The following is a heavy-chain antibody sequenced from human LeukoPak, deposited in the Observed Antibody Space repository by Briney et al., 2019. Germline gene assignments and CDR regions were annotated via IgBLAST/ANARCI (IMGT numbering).Heavy chain of an antibody. J-gene: IGHJ4*02. CDR2: IYYSGST. CDR3: ARHYDSSGYWYYFDY. Sequence: SETLSLTCTVSGGSISSYCGSWIRQPPGKGLEWIGYIYYSGSTNYNPSLKSRVTISEDPSKHQFSLKLSSVTVADTAVYYCARHYDSSGYWYYFDYWGQGTLVTVSS. CDR1: GGSISSYC. D-gene: IGHD3-22*01. V-gene: IGHV4-59*08.